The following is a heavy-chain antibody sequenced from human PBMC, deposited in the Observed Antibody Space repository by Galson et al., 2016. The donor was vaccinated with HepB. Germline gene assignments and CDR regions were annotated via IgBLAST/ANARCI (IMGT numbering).Heavy chain of an antibody. CDR3: ARELSLEWLLGHRGWFDP. D-gene: IGHD3-3*01. CDR2: INPSGVST. J-gene: IGHJ5*02. V-gene: IGHV1-46*01. Sequence: SVKVSCKASGYTFTSYYMHWVRQAPGQGLEWMGIINPSGVSTSYAQKFQGRVTMTRDTSTSTVYMELSSLRSEDTAVDYCARELSLEWLLGHRGWFDPWGQGTLVTVSS. CDR1: GYTFTSYY.